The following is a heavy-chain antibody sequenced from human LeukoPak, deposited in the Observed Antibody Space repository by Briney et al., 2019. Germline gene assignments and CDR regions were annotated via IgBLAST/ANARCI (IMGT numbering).Heavy chain of an antibody. J-gene: IGHJ4*02. D-gene: IGHD6-13*01. CDR1: GFTFSSYS. CDR3: ARDRQLVGVLDY. CDR2: ISSSSSYI. V-gene: IGHV3-21*01. Sequence: GGSLRLSCAASGFTFSSYSMNWVRQAPGKGLEWVSSISSSSSYIYYADSVKGRFTISRDNAKNSLYLQMNSLRAEDTAVYYCARDRQLVGVLDYWGQGTLVTVSS.